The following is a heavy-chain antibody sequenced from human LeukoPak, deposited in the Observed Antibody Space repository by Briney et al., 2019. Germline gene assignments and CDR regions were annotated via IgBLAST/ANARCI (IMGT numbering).Heavy chain of an antibody. D-gene: IGHD5/OR15-5a*01. J-gene: IGHJ4*02. V-gene: IGHV4-39*07. CDR3: ARGSLGREVSAFFKN. CDR1: GGSISSSSYY. Sequence: SETLSLTCTVSGGSISSSSYYWGWIRQPPGKGLEWIGSIYYSGSTYYNPSLKSRVTISVDTSENQFSLRLSSVTAADTAVYYCARGSLGREVSAFFKNWGQGILVTVSS. CDR2: IYYSGST.